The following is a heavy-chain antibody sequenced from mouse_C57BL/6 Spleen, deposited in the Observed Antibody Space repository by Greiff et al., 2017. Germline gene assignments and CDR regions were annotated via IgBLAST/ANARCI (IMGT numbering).Heavy chain of an antibody. CDR1: GYAFSSSW. D-gene: IGHD2-2*01. CDR2: IYPGDGDT. Sequence: VKLQESGPELVKPGASVKISCKASGYAFSSSWMNWVKQRPGKGLEWIGRIYPGDGDTNYNGKFKGKATLTADKSSSTAYMQLSSLTSEDSAVYFCARSRDYGYGYAMDYWGQGTSVTVSS. V-gene: IGHV1-82*01. J-gene: IGHJ4*01. CDR3: ARSRDYGYGYAMDY.